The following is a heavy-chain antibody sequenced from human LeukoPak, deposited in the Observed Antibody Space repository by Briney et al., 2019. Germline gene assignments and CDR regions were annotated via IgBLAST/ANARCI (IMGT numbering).Heavy chain of an antibody. Sequence: GGGLRLSCAAPGFTFSNYAMTWVRQAPGKGLEWVSSISGGGTGTHSADSVKGRSTISRDNPKNTLYLQMNSLRAEDTAVYYCARDTAGSTTGTTLAYWGQGTLVTVSS. J-gene: IGHJ4*02. CDR3: ARDTAGSTTGTTLAY. CDR2: ISGGGTGT. D-gene: IGHD1-1*01. CDR1: GFTFSNYA. V-gene: IGHV3-23*01.